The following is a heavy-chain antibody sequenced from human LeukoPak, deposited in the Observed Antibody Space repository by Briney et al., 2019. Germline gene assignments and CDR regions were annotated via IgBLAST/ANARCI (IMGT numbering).Heavy chain of an antibody. D-gene: IGHD2-2*01. CDR3: ARGDIVVAGYYFDY. CDR1: GGSISSYY. CDR2: IYYSGST. J-gene: IGHJ4*02. Sequence: SKTLSLTCTVSGGSISSYYWSWIRQPPGKGLEWIGYIYYSGSTNYNPSLKSRVTISVDTSKNQFSLKLSSVTAADTAVYYCARGDIVVAGYYFDYWGQGTLVTVSS. V-gene: IGHV4-59*01.